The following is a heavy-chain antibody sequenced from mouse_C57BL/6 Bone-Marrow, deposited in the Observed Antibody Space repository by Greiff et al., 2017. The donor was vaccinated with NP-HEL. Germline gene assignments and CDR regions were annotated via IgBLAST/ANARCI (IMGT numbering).Heavy chain of an antibody. Sequence: QVQLQQPGAELVKPGASVKMSCKASGYTFTSYWITWVKQRPGQGLEWIGDIYPGSGSTNYNEKFKSKATLTVDTSSSTAYMQLSSLTSEDSAVYYCARRETGWLRGFAYWGQGTPVTVSA. CDR2: IYPGSGST. CDR3: ARRETGWLRGFAY. V-gene: IGHV1-55*01. J-gene: IGHJ3*01. CDR1: GYTFTSYW. D-gene: IGHD2-2*01.